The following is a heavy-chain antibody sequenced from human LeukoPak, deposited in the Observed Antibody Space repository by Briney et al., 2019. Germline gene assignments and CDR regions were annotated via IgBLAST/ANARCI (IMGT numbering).Heavy chain of an antibody. D-gene: IGHD7-27*01. V-gene: IGHV1-8*01. CDR3: ARDGDAAAFWFDP. J-gene: IGHJ5*02. CDR1: GYTFTSYD. CDR2: MNPNSGNT. Sequence: ASVKVSCKASGYTFTSYDINWVRQATGQGLEWMGWMNPNSGNTGYAQKFQGRVTMTRDTSTSTVYMELSSLRSEDTAVYYCARDGDAAAFWFDPWGQGTLVTVSS.